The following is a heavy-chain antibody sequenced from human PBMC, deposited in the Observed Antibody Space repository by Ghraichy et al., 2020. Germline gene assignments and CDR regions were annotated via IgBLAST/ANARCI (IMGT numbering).Heavy chain of an antibody. D-gene: IGHD3-3*01. V-gene: IGHV3-15*01. J-gene: IGHJ4*02. CDR1: GFTFSNAW. Sequence: GGSLRLSCVASGFTFSNAWMSWVRQAPGEGLEWVGRIKSKTDGGTTDYAAPVKGRFTISRDDSKNTLYLQMNSLKSEDTAVYYCTTIRFLEWPIPYWGQGALVTVSS. CDR2: IKSKTDGGTT. CDR3: TTIRFLEWPIPY.